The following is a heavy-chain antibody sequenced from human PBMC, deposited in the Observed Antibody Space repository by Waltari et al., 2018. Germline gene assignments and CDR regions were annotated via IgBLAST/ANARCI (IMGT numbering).Heavy chain of an antibody. J-gene: IGHJ6*03. Sequence: QVQLQESGPGLVKPSETLSLTCTVSGYSISSGYYWGWIRQPPGKGLEWIGNFYYSGSTYYNPSLKSRVSISLDTSKNQFSLKLSSVTATDTAVYYCARDGMGYDAYFMDVWGKGTTVTMSS. CDR3: ARDGMGYDAYFMDV. D-gene: IGHD5-12*01. CDR2: FYYSGST. V-gene: IGHV4-38-2*02. CDR1: GYSISSGYY.